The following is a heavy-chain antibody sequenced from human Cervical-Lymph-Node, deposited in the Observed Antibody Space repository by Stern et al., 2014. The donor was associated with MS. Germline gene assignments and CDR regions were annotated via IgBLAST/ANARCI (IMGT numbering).Heavy chain of an antibody. D-gene: IGHD3-16*02. CDR2: ISWNCGSR. Sequence: EVQLVESGGGLVQPGRSLRLSCVGSGFTFDDHAMHWGRTAPGKGLAWVSRISWNCGSRNSADSVKDRVTISRDNAKNSLYLQMSSLRPEDTAFYYCAKTLGRSYHDPFDMWGQGTMVIVSS. V-gene: IGHV3-9*01. CDR1: GFTFDDHA. J-gene: IGHJ3*02. CDR3: AKTLGRSYHDPFDM.